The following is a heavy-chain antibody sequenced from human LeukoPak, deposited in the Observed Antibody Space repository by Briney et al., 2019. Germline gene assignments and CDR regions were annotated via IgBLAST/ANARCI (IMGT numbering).Heavy chain of an antibody. CDR1: GYTFTSYY. D-gene: IGHD3-10*01. CDR3: ARDGDQRITMVRGVIGYFDY. V-gene: IGHV1-46*01. J-gene: IGHJ4*02. CDR2: INPSGGST. Sequence: GASVKVSCKASGYTFTSYYMHWVRQAPGQGLEWMGIINPSGGSTSYAQKFQGRVTMTRDTSTSTVYMELSSLRSEDTAVYYCARDGDQRITMVRGVIGYFDYWGQGTLVTVSS.